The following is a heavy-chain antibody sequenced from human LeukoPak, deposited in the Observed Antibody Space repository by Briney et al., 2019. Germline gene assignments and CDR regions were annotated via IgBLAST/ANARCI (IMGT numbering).Heavy chain of an antibody. CDR1: GFTFSSYA. J-gene: IGHJ5*02. CDR3: AKNYYSSSWFNWFHP. CDR2: ISGSGGST. D-gene: IGHD6-13*01. V-gene: IGHV3-23*01. Sequence: GGSLRLSCAASGFTFSSYAMSWVGQAPGKGLEWVSAISGSGGSTYYADSVKGRFTISRDNSKNTLYLQMNSLRAEDTAVYYCAKNYYSSSWFNWFHPWGQGTLVTVSS.